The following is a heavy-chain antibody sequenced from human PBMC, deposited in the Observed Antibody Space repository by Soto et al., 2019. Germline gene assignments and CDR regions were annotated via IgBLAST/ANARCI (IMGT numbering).Heavy chain of an antibody. CDR2: IYYTGST. CDR3: ARHVSGDHAWFDP. D-gene: IGHD4-17*01. Sequence: SETLSLTCTVFGGSISGHCWSWIRQPPGKGLEWIAYIYYTGSTNYNPSLRSRVTISVDTSKNLFSLKMSSVTAADTAVYYCARHVSGDHAWFDPWSQGTLVTVSS. J-gene: IGHJ5*02. CDR1: GGSISGHC. V-gene: IGHV4-59*08.